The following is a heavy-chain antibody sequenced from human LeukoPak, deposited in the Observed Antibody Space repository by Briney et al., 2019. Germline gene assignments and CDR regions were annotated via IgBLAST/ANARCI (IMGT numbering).Heavy chain of an antibody. J-gene: IGHJ3*02. CDR1: GGSISSGGYY. CDR3: ARSLGIAVAGLDAFDI. V-gene: IGHV4-61*02. CDR2: IYSTGST. Sequence: SQTLSLTCTVSGGSISSGGYYWSWIRQPAGKGLEYLGRIYSTGSTNYNPSLRSRVTISVDTSKNHFSLKLSSVTAADTAVYYCARSLGIAVAGLDAFDIWGQGTMVTVSS. D-gene: IGHD6-19*01.